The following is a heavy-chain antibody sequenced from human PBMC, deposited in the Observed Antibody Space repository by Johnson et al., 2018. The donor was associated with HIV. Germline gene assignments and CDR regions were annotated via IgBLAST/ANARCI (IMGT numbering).Heavy chain of an antibody. CDR1: GFTLGNFA. CDR2: IYSGGST. V-gene: IGHV3-66*01. Sequence: VQLVESGGDFVQPGRSLRLSCTASGFTLGNFAVSWIRQAPGKGLEWVSVIYSGGSTYYADSVKGRFTISRDNSKNTLYLQMNSLRAEDTAVYYCALNWGAEGAFDIWGQGTMVTVSS. CDR3: ALNWGAEGAFDI. D-gene: IGHD7-27*01. J-gene: IGHJ3*02.